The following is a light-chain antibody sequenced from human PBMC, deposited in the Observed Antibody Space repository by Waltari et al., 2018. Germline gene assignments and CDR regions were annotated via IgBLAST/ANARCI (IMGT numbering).Light chain of an antibody. CDR1: QSISSW. V-gene: IGKV1-5*03. Sequence: DIQMTQSPSTRSASVGDRVTITCRASQSISSWLAWYQQKPGKAPKLLIYKASSLESGVPSRFSGSGSGTEFTLTISSLQPDDFATYYCQQYNSYPLTFGPGTKVDIK. CDR2: KAS. CDR3: QQYNSYPLT. J-gene: IGKJ3*01.